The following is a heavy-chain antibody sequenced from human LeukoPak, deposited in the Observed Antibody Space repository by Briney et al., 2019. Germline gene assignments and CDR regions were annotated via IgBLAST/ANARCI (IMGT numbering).Heavy chain of an antibody. V-gene: IGHV3-33*01. CDR3: ARFSIGWYYFDY. CDR2: IWYDGSNK. D-gene: IGHD6-19*01. J-gene: IGHJ4*02. Sequence: GRSLRLSCAASGFTFSSYGMHWVRQAPGKGLEWVAVIWYDGSNKYYADSVKGRFTISRDNSKNTLYLQMNSLRAEDTAVYYCARFSIGWYYFDYWGQGTLVTVSS. CDR1: GFTFSSYG.